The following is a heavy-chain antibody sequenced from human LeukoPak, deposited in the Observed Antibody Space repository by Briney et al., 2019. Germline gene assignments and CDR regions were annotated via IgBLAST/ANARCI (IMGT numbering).Heavy chain of an antibody. CDR1: GGTFSSYT. D-gene: IGHD2-2*01. CDR3: ARDCSSTSCRDAFDI. J-gene: IGHJ3*02. CDR2: IIPILGIA. V-gene: IGHV1-69*04. Sequence: SLEVSCKASGGTFSSYTISGVPQAPGQGLEWMGRIIPILGIANYAQKFQGRVTIAADKSTSTAYMELSSLRSEDTAVYYCARDCSSTSCRDAFDIWGQRTMVTVSS.